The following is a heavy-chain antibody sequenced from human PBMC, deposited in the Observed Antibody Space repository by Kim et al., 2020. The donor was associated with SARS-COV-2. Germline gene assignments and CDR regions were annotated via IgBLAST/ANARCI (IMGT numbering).Heavy chain of an antibody. CDR1: GFTFSSYS. J-gene: IGHJ6*02. CDR2: ISSSSSYI. Sequence: GGSLRLSCAASGFTFSSYSMNWVRQAPGKGLEWVSSISSSSSYIYYADSVKGRFTISRDNAKNSLYLQMNSLRAEDTAVYYCARDDYGGGRYYYGMDVWGQGTTVTVSS. D-gene: IGHD4-17*01. CDR3: ARDDYGGGRYYYGMDV. V-gene: IGHV3-21*01.